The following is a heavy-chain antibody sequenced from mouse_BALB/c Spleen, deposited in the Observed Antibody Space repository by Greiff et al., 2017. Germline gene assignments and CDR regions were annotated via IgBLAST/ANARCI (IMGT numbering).Heavy chain of an antibody. Sequence: VQLQESGAELMKPGASVKISCKATGYTFSSYWIEWVKQRPGHGLEWIGEILPGSGSTNYNEKFKGKATFTADTSSNTAYMQLSSLTSEDSAVYYCARSYYYYGSSYYFDYWGQGTTLTVSS. D-gene: IGHD1-1*01. CDR1: GYTFSSYW. CDR2: ILPGSGST. J-gene: IGHJ2*01. CDR3: ARSYYYYGSSYYFDY. V-gene: IGHV1-9*01.